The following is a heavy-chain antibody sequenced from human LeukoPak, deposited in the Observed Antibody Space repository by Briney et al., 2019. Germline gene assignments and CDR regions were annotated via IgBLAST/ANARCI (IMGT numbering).Heavy chain of an antibody. Sequence: GGSLRLSCAASGFTFSNYAILWVRQAPGKGLEWVAVISYDGSNKYYADSVKGRFTISRDNSKNTLYLQMNSLRAEDTAVYYCASSYYDSSGYYYLLTLLYWGQGTLVTVSS. CDR3: ASSYYDSSGYYYLLTLLY. J-gene: IGHJ4*02. D-gene: IGHD3-22*01. V-gene: IGHV3-30-3*01. CDR2: ISYDGSNK. CDR1: GFTFSNYA.